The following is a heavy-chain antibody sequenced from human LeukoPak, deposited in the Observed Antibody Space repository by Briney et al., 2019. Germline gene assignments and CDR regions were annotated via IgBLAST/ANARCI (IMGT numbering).Heavy chain of an antibody. CDR2: ISSSGSTI. CDR3: AELGITMIGGV. J-gene: IGHJ6*04. CDR1: GFTFSDYA. D-gene: IGHD3-10*02. Sequence: GGSLKLSCATSGFTFSDYAMNWVRQAPGKGLEWVSYISSSGSTIYYADSVKGRFTISRDNAKNSLYLQMNSLRAEDTAVYYCAELGITMIGGVWGKGTTVTISS. V-gene: IGHV3-48*03.